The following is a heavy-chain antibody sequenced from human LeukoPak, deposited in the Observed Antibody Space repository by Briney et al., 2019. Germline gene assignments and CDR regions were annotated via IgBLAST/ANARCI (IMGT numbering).Heavy chain of an antibody. V-gene: IGHV1-24*01. CDR1: GCTLTELS. D-gene: IGHD5-18*01. Sequence: ASVKVSCKVSGCTLTELSMHWVRQAPGKGLEWMGGFDPEDGETIYAQKFQGRVTMTEDTSTDTAYMELSSLRSEDTAVYYCATSDTAMLIFDYWGQGTLVTVSS. CDR2: FDPEDGET. CDR3: ATSDTAMLIFDY. J-gene: IGHJ4*02.